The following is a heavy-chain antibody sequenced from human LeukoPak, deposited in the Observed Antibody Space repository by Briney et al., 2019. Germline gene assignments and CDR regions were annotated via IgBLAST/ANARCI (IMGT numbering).Heavy chain of an antibody. D-gene: IGHD6-13*01. V-gene: IGHV3-30-3*01. CDR3: ARVNSSWGYFDY. CDR1: GFTFSSYA. Sequence: GGSLRLSCAASGFTFSSYAMHWVRQAPGKGLEWVAVISYDGSNKYYADSVKGRFTISRDNSKNTLYLQMNSLRAEDTAVYYCARVNSSWGYFDYWGQGTLVTVSS. J-gene: IGHJ4*02. CDR2: ISYDGSNK.